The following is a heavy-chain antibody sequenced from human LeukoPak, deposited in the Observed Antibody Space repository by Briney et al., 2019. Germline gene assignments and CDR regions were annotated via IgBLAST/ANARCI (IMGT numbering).Heavy chain of an antibody. CDR2: INPNSGGT. D-gene: IGHD4/OR15-4a*01. CDR3: GRPQVTMEAFEI. Sequence: ASVKVSCKASGGTFSSYAISWVRQAPGQGLEWMGWINPNSGGTKYAQKFQGRVTMTRDTSIRTAYMELSSLRSDDTAVYYCGRPQVTMEAFEIWGQGTMVTVSS. CDR1: GGTFSSYA. V-gene: IGHV1-2*02. J-gene: IGHJ3*02.